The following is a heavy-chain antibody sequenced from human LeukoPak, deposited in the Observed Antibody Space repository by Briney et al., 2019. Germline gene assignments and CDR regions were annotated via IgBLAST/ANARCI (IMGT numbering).Heavy chain of an antibody. V-gene: IGHV4-61*02. CDR3: ARDDYYYMDV. J-gene: IGHJ6*03. CDR1: GGSISSGSYY. Sequence: SETLSLTCTVSGGSISSGSYYWSWIRQPAGKGLEWIGRIYTSGSTNYNPSLKSRVTISVDTSKNQFSLKLSSVTAADTGVYYCARDDYYYMDVWGKGTTVTISS. CDR2: IYTSGST.